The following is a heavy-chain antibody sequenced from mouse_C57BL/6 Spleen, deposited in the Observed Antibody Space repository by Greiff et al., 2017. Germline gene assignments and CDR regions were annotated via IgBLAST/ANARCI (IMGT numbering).Heavy chain of an antibody. V-gene: IGHV1-4*01. CDR3: ARDYYGSSLYYAMDY. J-gene: IGHJ4*01. Sequence: VQLQQSGAELARPGASVKMSCKASGYTFTSYTMHWVKQRPGQGLEWIGYINPSSGYTKYNQKFKDKATLTADKSSSTADMQLSSLTSEDSAVYYCARDYYGSSLYYAMDYWGQGTSVTVSS. D-gene: IGHD1-1*01. CDR1: GYTFTSYT. CDR2: INPSSGYT.